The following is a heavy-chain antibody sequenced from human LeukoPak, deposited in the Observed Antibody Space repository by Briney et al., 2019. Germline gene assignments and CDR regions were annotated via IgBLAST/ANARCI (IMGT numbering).Heavy chain of an antibody. CDR2: INPNSGGT. V-gene: IGHV1-2*02. J-gene: IGHJ5*02. CDR1: GYTXTGYY. D-gene: IGHD5-18*01. CDR3: ARPPGYSYGNWFDP. Sequence: ASVKVSCKASGYTXTGYYMHWVRQAPGQGLEWMGWINPNSGGTNYAQKFQGRVTMTRDTSISTAYMELSRLRSDDTAVYYCARPPGYSYGNWFDPWGQGTLVTVSS.